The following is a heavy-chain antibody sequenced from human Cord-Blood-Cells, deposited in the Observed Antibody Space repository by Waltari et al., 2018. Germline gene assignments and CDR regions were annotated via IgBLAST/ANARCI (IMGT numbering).Heavy chain of an antibody. CDR3: ARGISMVRGVIAFDI. V-gene: IGHV1-18*01. Sequence: QVQLVQSGAEVKKPGASVKVSCKASGYTFTSYGISWVRQAPGQGLEWMGWLSAKNGNTNHAQKLQGRVTMTTDTSTSTAYRELRSLRSDDTAVYYCARGISMVRGVIAFDIWGQGTMVTVSS. CDR1: GYTFTSYG. J-gene: IGHJ3*02. D-gene: IGHD3-10*01. CDR2: LSAKNGNT.